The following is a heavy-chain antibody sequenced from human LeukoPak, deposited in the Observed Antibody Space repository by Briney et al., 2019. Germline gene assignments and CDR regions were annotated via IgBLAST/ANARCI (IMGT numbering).Heavy chain of an antibody. J-gene: IGHJ4*02. D-gene: IGHD3-3*01. CDR3: ARGEWFDN. V-gene: IGHV3-48*03. CDR2: ISTGGSTI. Sequence: GGSLRLSCAVSGFTFSSYEMNRVRQAPGKGLEWVSYISTGGSTIYYADSVKGRFTISRDNAKNSLYLQMNRLRAEDTAVYYCARGEWFDNWGQGTLVTVSS. CDR1: GFTFSSYE.